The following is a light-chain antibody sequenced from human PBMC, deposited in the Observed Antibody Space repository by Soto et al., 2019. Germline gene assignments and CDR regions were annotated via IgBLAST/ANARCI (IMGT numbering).Light chain of an antibody. V-gene: IGLV2-14*02. Sequence: QSVLTQPASVSGSPGQSITISCTGTSNDIGIDKLVSWYQQHPGRAPKLMIYEGFKRPSGVSNRFSGSKSGNSASLTISGLRAEDEADYYCSSFTGTTTLDVFGTGTKVTVL. CDR1: SNDIGIDKL. CDR2: EGF. J-gene: IGLJ1*01. CDR3: SSFTGTTTLDV.